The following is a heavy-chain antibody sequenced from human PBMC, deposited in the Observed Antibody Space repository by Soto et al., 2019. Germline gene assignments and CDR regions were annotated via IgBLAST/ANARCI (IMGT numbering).Heavy chain of an antibody. D-gene: IGHD2-21*01. V-gene: IGHV1-69*01. CDR1: GGTFSSYA. Sequence: QVQLVQSGAEVKKPGSSVKVSCKASGGTFSSYAISWVRQAPGQGLEWMGGIIPIFGTENYAQKFQGRVTITADESTSTASMELSSLRSEYTAVYYCASEMAIMKGLGYWGQGTLVTVSS. CDR2: IIPIFGTE. J-gene: IGHJ4*02. CDR3: ASEMAIMKGLGY.